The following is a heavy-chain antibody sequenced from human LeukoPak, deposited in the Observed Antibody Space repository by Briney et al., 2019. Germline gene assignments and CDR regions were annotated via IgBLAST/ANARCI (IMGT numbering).Heavy chain of an antibody. V-gene: IGHV4-34*01. D-gene: IGHD6-19*01. CDR1: GGSFSGYY. CDR3: ARAEGYSSGLDY. Sequence: SETLSLTCAVYGGSFSGYYWSWIRQPPGKGLEWIGEINHSGSTNYNPSLKSRVTISVDTSKNQFSLKLSSVTAADTAVYYCARAEGYSSGLDYWGQGTLVTVSS. CDR2: INHSGST. J-gene: IGHJ4*02.